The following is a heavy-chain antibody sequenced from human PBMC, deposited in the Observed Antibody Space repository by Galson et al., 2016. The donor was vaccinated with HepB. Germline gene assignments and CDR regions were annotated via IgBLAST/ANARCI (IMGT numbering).Heavy chain of an antibody. D-gene: IGHD3-16*01. Sequence: SLRLSCAASGFTFSSYSMNWVRQAPGKGLEWVSSISSRSSYIYHADSVKGRFTISRDNAKNSLYLQMNSLRAEDTAVYYCARAFSGESGFDYWGQGTLVTVSS. CDR3: ARAFSGESGFDY. CDR1: GFTFSSYS. J-gene: IGHJ4*02. CDR2: ISSRSSYI. V-gene: IGHV3-21*01.